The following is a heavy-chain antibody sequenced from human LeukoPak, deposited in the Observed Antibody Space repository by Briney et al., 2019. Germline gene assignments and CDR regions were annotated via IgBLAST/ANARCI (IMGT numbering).Heavy chain of an antibody. D-gene: IGHD3-22*01. Sequence: GALRLSCAASGFTFNNYSMSWVRQSPGKGLEWVSSISSSSSYIYYADSVKGRFTISRDNAKNSLYLQMNSLTAEDTAVYYCARDLGDSSVADYWGQGTLVTVSS. V-gene: IGHV3-21*01. CDR2: ISSSSSYI. J-gene: IGHJ4*02. CDR3: ARDLGDSSVADY. CDR1: GFTFNNYS.